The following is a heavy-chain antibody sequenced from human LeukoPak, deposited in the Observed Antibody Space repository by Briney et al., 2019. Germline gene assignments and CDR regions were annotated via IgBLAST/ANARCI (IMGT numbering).Heavy chain of an antibody. Sequence: GGSLRLSCVASGLTFSNSWMTWVRQAPGKGLEWVANIKKDGSETYYMDSVRGRFTVSRDNDKNSLYLEMNSLRDEDTAVYYCLQYNSENTWGQGTLVTVSS. V-gene: IGHV3-7*01. J-gene: IGHJ5*02. D-gene: IGHD1-14*01. CDR3: LQYNSENT. CDR2: IKKDGSET. CDR1: GLTFSNSW.